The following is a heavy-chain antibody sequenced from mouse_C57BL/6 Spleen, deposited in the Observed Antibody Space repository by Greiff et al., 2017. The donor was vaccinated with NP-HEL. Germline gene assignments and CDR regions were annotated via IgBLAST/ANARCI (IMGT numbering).Heavy chain of an antibody. V-gene: IGHV1-15*01. CDR2: IDPETGGT. CDR1: GYTFTDYE. J-gene: IGHJ4*01. Sequence: VQLQQSGAELVRPGASVTLSCKASGYTFTDYEMHWVKQTPVHGLEWIGAIDPETGGTAYNQKFKGKAILTADKSSSTAYMELRSLTSEDSAVYYCTRQGTGPYAMHYWGQGTSVTVSS. CDR3: TRQGTGPYAMHY.